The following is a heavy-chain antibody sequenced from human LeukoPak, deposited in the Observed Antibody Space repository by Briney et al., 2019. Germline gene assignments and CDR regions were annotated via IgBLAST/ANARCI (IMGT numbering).Heavy chain of an antibody. D-gene: IGHD7-27*01. CDR1: GFTFSIYW. V-gene: IGHV3-7*01. Sequence: GGSLRLSCAASGFTFSIYWMSWVRQAPGKGLEWVANINQDGSQKYYVDSVKGRFTISRDNAKNSFFLQMNSLRAEDTSVYYCVAGYWGAPDSFDLWGRGTVVTVSS. CDR2: INQDGSQK. CDR3: VAGYWGAPDSFDL. J-gene: IGHJ3*01.